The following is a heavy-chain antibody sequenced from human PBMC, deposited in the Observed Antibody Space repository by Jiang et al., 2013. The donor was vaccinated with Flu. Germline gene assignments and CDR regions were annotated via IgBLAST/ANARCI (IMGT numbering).Heavy chain of an antibody. CDR2: IYWNDDK. CDR1: GFSLSTSGVG. V-gene: IGHV2-5*01. J-gene: IGHJ4*02. CDR3: AQAVVAADFDY. Sequence: PTQTLTLTCTFSGFSLSTSGVGVGWIRQPPGKALEWLALIYWNDDKRYSPSLKSRLTITKDTSKNQVVLTMTNMDPVDTATYYCAQAVVAADFDYWGQGTLVTVSS. D-gene: IGHD2-15*01.